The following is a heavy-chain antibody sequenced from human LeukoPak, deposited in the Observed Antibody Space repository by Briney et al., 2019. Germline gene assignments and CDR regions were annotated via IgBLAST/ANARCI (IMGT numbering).Heavy chain of an antibody. CDR1: GFTFSSYA. D-gene: IGHD6-13*01. V-gene: IGHV3-23*01. Sequence: GGSLRLSCAASGFTFSSYAMTWVRQAPGKGLEWVSAISGSGDSTYYADSVKGRFTISRDNSKSTLYLQMNSLRAEDTAVYYCAKTSSFWAPFDYWGQGTLVTVSS. J-gene: IGHJ4*02. CDR2: ISGSGDST. CDR3: AKTSSFWAPFDY.